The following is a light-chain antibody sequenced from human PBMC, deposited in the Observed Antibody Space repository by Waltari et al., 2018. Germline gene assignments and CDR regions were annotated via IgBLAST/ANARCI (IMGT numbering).Light chain of an antibody. V-gene: IGKV3-15*01. CDR3: QHLGT. CDR2: GVS. J-gene: IGKJ1*01. CDR1: QSVSND. Sequence: EMVMTQSPAILSVSPGDRATLSCRASQSVSNDLAWFQQKPGQAPRLLLYGVSTRATGLPARFSGSGSGTEFTLTISSLQSEDSAVYYCQHLGTFGQGTKVEIK.